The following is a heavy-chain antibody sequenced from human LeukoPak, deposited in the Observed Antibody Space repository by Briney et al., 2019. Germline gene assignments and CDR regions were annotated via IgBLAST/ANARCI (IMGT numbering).Heavy chain of an antibody. CDR2: INHSGST. V-gene: IGHV4-34*09. Sequence: SETLSLTCAVYGGSFSGYYWSWIRQPPGKGLEWIGEINHSGSTNYNPSLKSRVTISVDTSKNQFSLKLSSVTAADTAVYYCARERGGNFDYWGQGTLVTVSS. CDR1: GGSFSGYY. D-gene: IGHD3-16*01. CDR3: ARERGGNFDY. J-gene: IGHJ4*02.